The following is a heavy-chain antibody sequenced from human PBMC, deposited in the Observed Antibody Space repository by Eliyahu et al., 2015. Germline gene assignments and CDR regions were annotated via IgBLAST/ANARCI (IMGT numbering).Heavy chain of an antibody. D-gene: IGHD5-12*01. Sequence: QVQLVQSGAEVKKPGASVKVSCKASGYTFTSYAILWVRQAPGQRPWVVGLVHAWQGDPKHSQKFQDRVTITRDTSASTAYMELNSLRSEDTAVYYCASRSPVGYDFDYWGQGTLVTVSS. CDR3: ASRSPVGYDFDY. V-gene: IGHV1-3*01. J-gene: IGHJ4*02. CDR2: HAWQGDP. CDR1: GYTFTSYA.